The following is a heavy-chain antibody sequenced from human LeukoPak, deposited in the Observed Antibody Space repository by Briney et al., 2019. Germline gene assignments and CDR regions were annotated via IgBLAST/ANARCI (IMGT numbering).Heavy chain of an antibody. V-gene: IGHV3-43*02. CDR2: ISADGGST. Sequence: GGSLRLSCAASGFTFSSYGMHWVRQPPGKGLEWVSLISADGGSTFSADSVKGRFSISRDNSKNSLYLQMNSLRSEDTAMYYCAKESGKFDYWGQGTLVAVSS. CDR1: GFTFSSYG. CDR3: AKESGKFDY. J-gene: IGHJ4*02.